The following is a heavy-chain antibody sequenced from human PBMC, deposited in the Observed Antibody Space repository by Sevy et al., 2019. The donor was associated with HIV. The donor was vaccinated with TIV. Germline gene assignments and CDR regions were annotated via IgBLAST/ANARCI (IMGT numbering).Heavy chain of an antibody. CDR1: GFIFNSHA. V-gene: IGHV3-23*01. CDR3: TNRGVVIITGFDY. CDR2: ISGSGGYT. D-gene: IGHD1-20*01. J-gene: IGHJ4*02. Sequence: GGSLRLSCAAAGFIFNSHAMSWVRQAPGKGLEWVSTISGSGGYTYYADSVKGRFPLSRDNSKNTVDLQMNSLRAEDTAVYYCTNRGVVIITGFDYWGQGTLVTVSS.